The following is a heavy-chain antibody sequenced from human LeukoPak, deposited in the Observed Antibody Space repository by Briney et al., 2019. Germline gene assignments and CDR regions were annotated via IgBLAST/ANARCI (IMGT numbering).Heavy chain of an antibody. J-gene: IGHJ4*02. CDR2: ISTNGGTT. D-gene: IGHD5-24*01. Sequence: GRSLRLSCSASGFTFSSYAMHWVRQPPGKGLEYVSAISTNGGTTYYADSVKGRFTISRDNSKNTLHLQMSSLRGEDTAVYYCVKDRAMATRTHYFDYWGQGTLVTVSS. CDR1: GFTFSSYA. V-gene: IGHV3-64D*06. CDR3: VKDRAMATRTHYFDY.